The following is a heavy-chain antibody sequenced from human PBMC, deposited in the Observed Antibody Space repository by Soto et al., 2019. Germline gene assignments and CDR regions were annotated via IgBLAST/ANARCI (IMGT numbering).Heavy chain of an antibody. CDR1: GGSFSGYY. J-gene: IGHJ4*02. CDR3: ARALGNCSSTSCPSTYRPFDY. D-gene: IGHD2-2*01. CDR2: INHSGST. V-gene: IGHV4-34*01. Sequence: QVQLQQWGAGLLKPSETLSLTCAVYGGSFSGYYWSWIRQPPGKGLEWIGEINHSGSTNYNPSLKSRVTISVDTSKNQFSLKLSSVTAADTAVYYCARALGNCSSTSCPSTYRPFDYWGQGTLVTVSS.